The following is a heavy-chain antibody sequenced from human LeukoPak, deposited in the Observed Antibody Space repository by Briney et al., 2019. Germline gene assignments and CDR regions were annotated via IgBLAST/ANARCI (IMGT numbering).Heavy chain of an antibody. CDR2: IYPSGNS. CDR1: GGSISAYY. D-gene: IGHD4-23*01. Sequence: PSETLSLTCTVSGGSISAYYWSWIRQPAGEGLEWIGHIYPSGNSNYNPSLKSRVTMSVDTSKNQFSLNLSSVTAADTAVYYCARGPGGSALFNWGQGTLVTVSS. V-gene: IGHV4-4*07. J-gene: IGHJ4*02. CDR3: ARGPGGSALFN.